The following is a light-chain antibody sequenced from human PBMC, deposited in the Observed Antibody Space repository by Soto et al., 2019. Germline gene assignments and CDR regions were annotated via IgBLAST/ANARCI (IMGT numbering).Light chain of an antibody. Sequence: QSVLTQSPSASASLGASVKLTRTLSSGHSSYAIAWHQQQPEKGPRYLMKLNSDGSHSKGDGIPDRFSGSSSGAERYLTISSLQSEDEADYYCQTWGTDIVVFGGGTKVTVL. CDR3: QTWGTDIVV. CDR1: SGHSSYA. J-gene: IGLJ2*01. V-gene: IGLV4-69*01. CDR2: LNSDGSH.